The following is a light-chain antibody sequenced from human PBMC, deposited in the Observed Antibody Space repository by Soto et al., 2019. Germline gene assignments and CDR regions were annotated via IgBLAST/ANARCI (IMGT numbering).Light chain of an antibody. CDR1: QSVSSNY. Sequence: EIVLTQSPGTLSLSPGERATLSCRASQSVSSNYFAWYQQKPGQAPRLLIYGASSRATGIPDRFSGSGSGTDFTLTISRLEPEDFAMYYCQQHGSSPWTFGQGTKVEIK. V-gene: IGKV3-20*01. CDR2: GAS. CDR3: QQHGSSPWT. J-gene: IGKJ1*01.